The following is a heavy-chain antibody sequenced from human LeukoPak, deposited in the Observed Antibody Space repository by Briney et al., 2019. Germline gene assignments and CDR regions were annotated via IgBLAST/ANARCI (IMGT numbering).Heavy chain of an antibody. CDR1: GYTFTDYY. D-gene: IGHD5-24*01. Sequence: GASVKVSCKASGYTFTDYYMHWVRQAPGQGLEWMGWINPDSGGTNYAEKFQGRVTMTRDTSISTAYMELSGLRSDDTAVYYCARPPGRDGYNRYEYWGQGTLVTVSS. CDR3: ARPPGRDGYNRYEY. V-gene: IGHV1-2*02. J-gene: IGHJ4*02. CDR2: INPDSGGT.